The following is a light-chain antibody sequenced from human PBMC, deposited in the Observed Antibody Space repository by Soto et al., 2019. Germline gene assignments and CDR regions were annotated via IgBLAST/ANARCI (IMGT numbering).Light chain of an antibody. CDR3: QHYGSSVPWT. CDR1: QSVTTNY. Sequence: EVVLTQSPGTVSLSPGERATLSCRASQSVTTNYLAWYQQKPGQAPRLLIYAASSRATGIPDRFSGSGSGTHFTLSISRVESEDFAVYYCQHYGSSVPWTFGQGTKVEIK. CDR2: AAS. V-gene: IGKV3-20*01. J-gene: IGKJ1*01.